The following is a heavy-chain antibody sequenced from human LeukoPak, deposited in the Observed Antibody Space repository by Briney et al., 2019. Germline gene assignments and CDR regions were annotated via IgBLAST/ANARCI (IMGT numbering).Heavy chain of an antibody. D-gene: IGHD4-17*01. J-gene: IGHJ4*02. CDR3: ARDPVPYGDYAVTPFNY. V-gene: IGHV1-2*02. CDR2: INPNSGGT. Sequence: ASVKVSCKASGYTFTGYYMHWVRQAPGQGLEWMGWINPNSGGTNYAQKFQGRVTMTRDTSISTACMELSRLRSDDTAVYYCARDPVPYGDYAVTPFNYWGQGTLVTVSS. CDR1: GYTFTGYY.